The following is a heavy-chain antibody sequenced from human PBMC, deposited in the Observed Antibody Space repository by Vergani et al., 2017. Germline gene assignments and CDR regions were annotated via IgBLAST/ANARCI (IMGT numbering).Heavy chain of an antibody. CDR1: GGSIISGSYY. Sequence: QVQLQESGPGLVKPSQTLSLTCTVSGGSIISGSYYWSWIRQPAGQGLEGSGRIYTSGSTNYNPSLKSRVTISVDTSKNQFSLRLSSVTAADTSVYSCAREWGIAFGGLGAFDSWGQGTMVTVSS. CDR3: AREWGIAFGGLGAFDS. J-gene: IGHJ3*02. D-gene: IGHD3-16*01. V-gene: IGHV4-61*02. CDR2: IYTSGST.